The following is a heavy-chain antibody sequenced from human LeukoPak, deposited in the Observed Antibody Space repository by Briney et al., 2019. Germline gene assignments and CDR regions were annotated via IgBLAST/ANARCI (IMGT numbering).Heavy chain of an antibody. CDR3: AREAYDFWSGYYYGPYYYYGMDV. CDR1: GFTFGSYS. Sequence: GGSLRLSCAASGFTFGSYSMNWVRQAPGKGLEWVSSISSSSSYIYYADSVKGRFTISRDNAKNSLYLQMNSLRAEDTAVYYCAREAYDFWSGYYYGPYYYYGMDVWGQGTTVTVSS. D-gene: IGHD3-3*01. CDR2: ISSSSSYI. V-gene: IGHV3-21*01. J-gene: IGHJ6*02.